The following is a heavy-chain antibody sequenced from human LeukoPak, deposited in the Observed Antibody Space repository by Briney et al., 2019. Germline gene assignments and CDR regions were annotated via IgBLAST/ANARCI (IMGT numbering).Heavy chain of an antibody. CDR2: IYYSGST. CDR3: AKGAGGFSYYNWFDP. J-gene: IGHJ5*02. D-gene: IGHD5-18*01. Sequence: SETLSLTCTVSGGSISSSSYYWGWIRQPPGEGLEWIGSIYYSGSTYYNPSLKSRVTISVDTSKNQFSLKLSSVTAADTAVYYCAKGAGGFSYYNWFDPWGQGTLVTVSS. V-gene: IGHV4-39*01. CDR1: GGSISSSSYY.